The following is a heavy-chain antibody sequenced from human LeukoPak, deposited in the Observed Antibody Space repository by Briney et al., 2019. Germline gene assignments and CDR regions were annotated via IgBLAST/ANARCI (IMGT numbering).Heavy chain of an antibody. CDR2: IYSSGST. CDR3: AKSGGYGLIDY. V-gene: IGHV4-39*01. J-gene: IGHJ4*02. Sequence: SETLSLTCTVSGASVSGSNYYWGWIRQPPGKGLEWIGNIYSSGSTYYNASLQSRVTISIDTSKNQFSLRLNSVTAADTAMYYCAKSGGYGLIDYWGQGTRVTVSS. D-gene: IGHD1-26*01. CDR1: GASVSGSNYY.